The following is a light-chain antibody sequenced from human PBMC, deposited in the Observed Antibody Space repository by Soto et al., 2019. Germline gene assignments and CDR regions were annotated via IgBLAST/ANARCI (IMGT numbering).Light chain of an antibody. V-gene: IGKV1-33*01. Sequence: DIQMTQSPSSLSASVGDRVTITCPASQDITNYLNWYQQKPGKATQLLIYDASNLETGVPSRFSGSGSGTDFTFTISSLQPEDSATYYCQQYDYLPLTFGGGTKVEIE. J-gene: IGKJ4*01. CDR2: DAS. CDR3: QQYDYLPLT. CDR1: QDITNY.